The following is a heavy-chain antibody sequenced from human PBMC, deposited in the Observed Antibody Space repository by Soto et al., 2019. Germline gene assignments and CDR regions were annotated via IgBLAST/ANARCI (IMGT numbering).Heavy chain of an antibody. J-gene: IGHJ6*02. CDR1: GYSFTTYG. Sequence: QVQLVQSGGEVKKPGASVKVSCKTSGYSFTTYGISWVRQAPGQGQEWMGWIIPILGIANYAQKFQGRVTITADKSTSTAYMELSSLRSEDTAVYYCASLMSSGYYYGMDVWGQGTTVTVSS. CDR2: IIPILGIA. V-gene: IGHV1-69*10. CDR3: ASLMSSGYYYGMDV. D-gene: IGHD3-10*01.